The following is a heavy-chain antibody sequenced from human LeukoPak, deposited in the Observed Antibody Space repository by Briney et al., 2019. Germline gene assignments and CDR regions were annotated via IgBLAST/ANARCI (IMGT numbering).Heavy chain of an antibody. CDR3: ARPRREWEVNFNY. Sequence: GGSLRLSCTASGFTFSTYSMSWVRQAPGKGLKWIAYVSRGGDTIYYAGSVKGRFTISRDNAKNSLYLQMNSLRDEDTAVYYCARPRREWEVNFNYWGQGTLVTVSP. J-gene: IGHJ4*02. CDR1: GFTFSTYS. D-gene: IGHD1-26*01. V-gene: IGHV3-48*02. CDR2: VSRGGDTI.